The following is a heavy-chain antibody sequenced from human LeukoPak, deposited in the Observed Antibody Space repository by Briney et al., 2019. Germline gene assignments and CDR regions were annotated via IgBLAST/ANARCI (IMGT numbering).Heavy chain of an antibody. D-gene: IGHD4-17*01. J-gene: IGHJ4*02. CDR2: IKKDGSEK. CDR3: ASRGDYGDYAFGY. CDR1: GFTFSRYW. V-gene: IGHV3-7*02. Sequence: GGSLRLSCATSGFTFSRYWMSWVRQAPGKGLEWVATIKKDGSEKYYVDSVKGRFTVSRDNSWNSVFLQMNSLRVEDTAVYYCASRGDYGDYAFGYWGQGTLVTVSS.